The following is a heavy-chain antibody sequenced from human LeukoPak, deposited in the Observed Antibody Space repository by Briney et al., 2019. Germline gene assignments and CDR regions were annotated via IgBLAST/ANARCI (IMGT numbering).Heavy chain of an antibody. V-gene: IGHV4-39*01. CDR1: GDSFSNTDFF. CDR3: ARGRLGSSTSCQFDY. J-gene: IGHJ4*02. Sequence: SETLSLTCTVSGDSFSNTDFFWGWIRQPPGKGLEWIANIHYSGSIYYNPSLKSRVTMSRDTSKNQFSLKLSSVTAADTAVYYCARGRLGSSTSCQFDYWGQGTLVTASS. D-gene: IGHD2-2*01. CDR2: IHYSGSI.